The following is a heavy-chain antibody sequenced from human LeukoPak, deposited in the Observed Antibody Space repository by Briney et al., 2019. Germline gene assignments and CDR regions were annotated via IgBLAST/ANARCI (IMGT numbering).Heavy chain of an antibody. D-gene: IGHD3-10*01. V-gene: IGHV4-4*07. J-gene: IGHJ5*02. Sequence: PSETLSLTCTVSGGSISSYYWSWIRQPAGKGLEWIGRIYTSGSTNYNPSLKSRVTISVDKSKNQFSLKLSSVTAADTAVYYCARAGGTMVRGPDVVLNWFDPWGQGTLVTVSS. CDR3: ARAGGTMVRGPDVVLNWFDP. CDR2: IYTSGST. CDR1: GGSISSYY.